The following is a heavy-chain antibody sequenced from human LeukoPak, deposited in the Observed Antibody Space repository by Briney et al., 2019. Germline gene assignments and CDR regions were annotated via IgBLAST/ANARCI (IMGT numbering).Heavy chain of an antibody. J-gene: IGHJ4*02. V-gene: IGHV3-7*04. D-gene: IGHD6-13*01. CDR1: AFTFSSYW. CDR2: IKQDGSEK. CDR3: ARGQQTSY. Sequence: GGSLRLSCAASAFTFSSYWMTWVRQAPGKGLEWVANIKQDGSEKYYVDSVKGRFAISRDNAKNSLYLQMNSLRAEDTAVYYCARGQQTSYWGQGTLVTVSS.